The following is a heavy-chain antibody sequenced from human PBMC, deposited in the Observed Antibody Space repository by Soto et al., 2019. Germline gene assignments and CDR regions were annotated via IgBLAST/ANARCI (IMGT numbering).Heavy chain of an antibody. Sequence: QVQLVQSGAEVKKPGSSVKVSCKASGGTFSSYAISWVRQAPGQGLEWMGGIIPIFGTANYAQKFQGRVTLTADKSTNTAYMELSSLRSEDTAVYYCAREGAGYSRRSEYFQHWGQGTLVTVSS. CDR2: IIPIFGTA. J-gene: IGHJ1*01. D-gene: IGHD6-13*01. CDR1: GGTFSSYA. V-gene: IGHV1-69*06. CDR3: AREGAGYSRRSEYFQH.